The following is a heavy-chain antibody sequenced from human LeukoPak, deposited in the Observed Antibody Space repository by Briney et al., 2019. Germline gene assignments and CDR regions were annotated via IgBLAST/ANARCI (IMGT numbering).Heavy chain of an antibody. J-gene: IGHJ5*02. CDR3: ARDKVGVRITIFGVVENWFDP. D-gene: IGHD3-3*01. Sequence: ASVKVSCKASGYTFTGYYMHWVRQAPGQGLEWMGWINPNSGGTNYAQKFQGRVTMTRDTSISTAYMELSRLRSDDTAVYYCARDKVGVRITIFGVVENWFDPWGQGTLVTVSS. CDR1: GYTFTGYY. CDR2: INPNSGGT. V-gene: IGHV1-2*02.